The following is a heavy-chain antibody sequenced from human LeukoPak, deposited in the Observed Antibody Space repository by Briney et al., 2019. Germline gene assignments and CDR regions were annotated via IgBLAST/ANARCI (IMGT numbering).Heavy chain of an antibody. Sequence: GGSLRLSCTASNFSVNNNYIDWVRQAPGKGLEWVSSLDNFGAKYYGDSVTGRFTVSRDLSKNTVYLQMSSLRADDTAVYYCAGGTYYGTGTRPGYLNYWGLGTLVTVSS. CDR1: NFSVNNNY. CDR2: LDNFGAK. J-gene: IGHJ4*02. D-gene: IGHD3-10*01. V-gene: IGHV3-53*01. CDR3: AGGTYYGTGTRPGYLNY.